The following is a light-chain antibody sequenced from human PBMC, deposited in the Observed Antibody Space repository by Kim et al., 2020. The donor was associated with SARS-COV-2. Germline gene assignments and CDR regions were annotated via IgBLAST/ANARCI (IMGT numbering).Light chain of an antibody. CDR1: AGAVTSSYY. Sequence: QAVVTQEPSLTVSPGGTVTLTCASSAGAVTSSYYPNWFQQRPGQAPRSLIYNIGDRHPWTPARFSGSLLGGKAALIVSGVQPEDEADYYCLLYYGGARVFGGGTQLTVL. J-gene: IGLJ3*02. V-gene: IGLV7-43*01. CDR2: NIG. CDR3: LLYYGGARV.